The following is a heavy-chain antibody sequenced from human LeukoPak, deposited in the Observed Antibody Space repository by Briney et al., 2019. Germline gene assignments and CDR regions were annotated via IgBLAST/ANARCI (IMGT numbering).Heavy chain of an antibody. D-gene: IGHD3-16*01. CDR2: INHSGST. J-gene: IGHJ5*02. V-gene: IGHV4-34*01. CDR1: GGSFSGYY. CDR3: ARDPSYGGGWFDP. Sequence: SETLSLTCAVYGGSFSGYYWSWIRQPPGKGLEWIGEINHSGSTNYNPSLKSRVTISVDTSKNQFSLKLSSVTAADTAVYYCARDPSYGGGWFDPWGQGTLVTVSS.